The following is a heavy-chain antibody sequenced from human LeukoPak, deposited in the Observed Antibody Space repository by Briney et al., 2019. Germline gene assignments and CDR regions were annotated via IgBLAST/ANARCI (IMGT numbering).Heavy chain of an antibody. Sequence: PSETLSLTCTVAGGSISNYFWSWIRQPPGKGLEWVGHVFYNGSTNYNPSLKSRVTISRDTSSIRFSLRLTSVTAADTAVYYCARQNRFWGAGNSWGHGTLVTVSS. D-gene: IGHD7-27*01. V-gene: IGHV4-59*08. CDR2: VFYNGST. J-gene: IGHJ5*01. CDR3: ARQNRFWGAGNS. CDR1: GGSISNYF.